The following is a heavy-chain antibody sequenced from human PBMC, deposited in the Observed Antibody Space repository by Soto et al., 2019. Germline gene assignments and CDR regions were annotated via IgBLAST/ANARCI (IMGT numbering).Heavy chain of an antibody. CDR1: GFSLSTSGVD. Sequence: QITLKESGPTLVKPTQTLTLTCTFSGFSLSTSGVDVGWIRQPPGKALEWLALIYWDDDKRYSPSLKRRLTITNGTYRHQVVLTMTNMNPLDTATYYCAHRRPYSNSPEYFFDYWGQGIVVTVSS. D-gene: IGHD6-6*01. CDR2: IYWDDDK. CDR3: AHRRPYSNSPEYFFDY. V-gene: IGHV2-5*02. J-gene: IGHJ4*02.